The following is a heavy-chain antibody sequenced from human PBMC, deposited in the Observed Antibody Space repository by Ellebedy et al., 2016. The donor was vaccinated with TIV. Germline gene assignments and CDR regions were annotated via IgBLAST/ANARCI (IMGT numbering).Heavy chain of an antibody. J-gene: IGHJ3*02. CDR1: SGSINIYY. CDR3: ARGLRYFEEAHDAFDI. Sequence: SETLSLTXSISSGSINIYYWSWIRQPPGKGLEWIGYIHYCGTKYNPSLKSRVTISEDTSENQFSLRLSSVTAADTAVYYCARGLRYFEEAHDAFDIWGQGTMVTVSS. V-gene: IGHV4-59*01. D-gene: IGHD3-9*01. CDR2: IHYCGT.